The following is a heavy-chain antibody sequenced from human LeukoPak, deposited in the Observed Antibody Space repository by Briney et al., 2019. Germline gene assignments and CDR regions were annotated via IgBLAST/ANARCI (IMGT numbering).Heavy chain of an antibody. J-gene: IGHJ4*02. V-gene: IGHV1-2*06. CDR1: GYTLTDYY. CDR2: INPNSGGT. Sequence: ASVKVSCTASGYTLTDYYMHWVRQAPGQGLEWMGRINPNSGGTNYAQKFQGRVTITRDTSASTAYMELSSPRSEDTAVYYCARVPRIAVAGASFDYWGQGTLVTVSS. CDR3: ARVPRIAVAGASFDY. D-gene: IGHD6-19*01.